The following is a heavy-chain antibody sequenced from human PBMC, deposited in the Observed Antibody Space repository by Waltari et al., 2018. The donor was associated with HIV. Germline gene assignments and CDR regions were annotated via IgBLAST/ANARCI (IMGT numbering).Heavy chain of an antibody. J-gene: IGHJ6*02. CDR2: INHSGIT. Sequence: QVHLQQWGSGLLKPSETLSLTCAVYGGSFNDSYWSWIRQPPGKGLEWIGEINHSGITNYNPSLKSRVTISLDTSKNQFSLKVSSVTAADTAVYHCARHPRGGSYGYYGMDVWGQATTVTVSS. V-gene: IGHV4-34*01. D-gene: IGHD2-2*03. CDR1: GGSFNDSY. CDR3: ARHPRGGSYGYYGMDV.